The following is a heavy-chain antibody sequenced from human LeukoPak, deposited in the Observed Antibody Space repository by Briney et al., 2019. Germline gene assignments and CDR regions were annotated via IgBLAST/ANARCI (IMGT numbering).Heavy chain of an antibody. J-gene: IGHJ2*01. CDR2: ISGSGGST. CDR1: GFTFRTSA. Sequence: GGSLRLSCAASGFTFRTSAMSWVRQAPGKGLEWVSAISGSGGSTYYADSVKGRFTISRDNSKNTLYLQMNSLRAEDTAVYYCAKNRVAGYFDLWGRGTLVTVSS. CDR3: AKNRVAGYFDL. V-gene: IGHV3-23*01. D-gene: IGHD6-19*01.